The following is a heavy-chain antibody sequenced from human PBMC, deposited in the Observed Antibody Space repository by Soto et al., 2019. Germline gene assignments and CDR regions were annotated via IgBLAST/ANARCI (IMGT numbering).Heavy chain of an antibody. CDR1: GGTFSSYA. Sequence: AASVKVSCKASGGTFSSYAISWVRQAPGQGLEWMGGIIPIFGTANYAQKFQGRVTITADESTSTAYMELSSLRSEDTAVYYCASTKDSSSGWFDPWGQGTLVTSPQ. CDR2: IIPIFGTA. CDR3: ASTKDSSSGWFDP. D-gene: IGHD6-6*01. J-gene: IGHJ5*02. V-gene: IGHV1-69*13.